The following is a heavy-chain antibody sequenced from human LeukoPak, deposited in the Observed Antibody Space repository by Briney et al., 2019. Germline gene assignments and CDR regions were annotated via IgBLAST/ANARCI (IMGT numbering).Heavy chain of an antibody. CDR1: GFTFSNAW. CDR2: INHSGST. D-gene: IGHD3-3*01. CDR3: ARGRFFGVVYMDV. J-gene: IGHJ6*03. V-gene: IGHV4-34*01. Sequence: GSLRLSCAASGFTFSNAWMSWVCQAPGKGLECIGEINHSGSTNYNPSLKSRVTISVDTSKNQFSLKLSSVTAADTAVYYCARGRFFGVVYMDVWGKGTTVTVSS.